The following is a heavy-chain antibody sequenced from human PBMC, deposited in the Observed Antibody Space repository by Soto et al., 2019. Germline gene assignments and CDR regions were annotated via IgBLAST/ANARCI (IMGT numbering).Heavy chain of an antibody. CDR1: GSSINSSGYY. CDR3: ARLPSRHLVDY. V-gene: IGHV4-39*01. J-gene: IGHJ4*02. Sequence: SETLSLTCTVSGSSINSSGYYWGWIRQPPGKGLEWIGSMFYGVSTYYNPSLKSRVTVSVDTSKNQFSLNLRSVTAADTAVYYCARLPSRHLVDYWGQGTLLTVSS. D-gene: IGHD3-3*02. CDR2: MFYGVST.